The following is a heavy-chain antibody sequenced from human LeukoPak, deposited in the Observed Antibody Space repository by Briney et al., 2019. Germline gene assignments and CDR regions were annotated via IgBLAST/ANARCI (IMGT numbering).Heavy chain of an antibody. CDR2: IYYSGST. CDR1: GGSISSYY. J-gene: IGHJ6*02. D-gene: IGHD3-10*02. Sequence: SETLFLTCTVSGGSISSYYWSWIRQPPGKGLEWIGYIYYSGSTNYNPSLKSRVTISVDTSKNQFSLKLSSVTAADTAVYYCARGLRTMSVVGMDVWGQGTTVTVSS. V-gene: IGHV4-59*01. CDR3: ARGLRTMSVVGMDV.